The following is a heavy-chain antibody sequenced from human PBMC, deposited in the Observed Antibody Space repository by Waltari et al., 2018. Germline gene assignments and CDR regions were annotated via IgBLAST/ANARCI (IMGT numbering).Heavy chain of an antibody. CDR3: ARGPGYYYYYMDV. J-gene: IGHJ6*03. V-gene: IGHV4-39*07. Sequence: QLQLQESGPGLVKPSETLSLTCTVSGGSISSSSYYWGWIRQPPGKGLEWIGSIYYSGGTYYNLSLKSRVTISVDTSKNQFSLKLSSVTAADTAVYYCARGPGYYYYYMDVWGKGTTVTISS. CDR1: GGSISSSSYY. CDR2: IYYSGGT.